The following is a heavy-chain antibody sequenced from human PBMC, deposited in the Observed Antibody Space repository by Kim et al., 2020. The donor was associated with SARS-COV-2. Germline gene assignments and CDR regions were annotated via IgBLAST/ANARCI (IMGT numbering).Heavy chain of an antibody. J-gene: IGHJ3*02. CDR1: GFTFSSYW. D-gene: IGHD3-16*02. CDR2: INSDGSST. CDR3: ARDLPPYDYVWGSYRYPSDAFDI. V-gene: IGHV3-74*01. Sequence: GGSLRLSCAASGFTFSSYWMHWVRQAPGKGLVWVSRINSDGSSTSYADSVKGRFTISRDNAKNTLYLQMNRLRAEDTAVYYCARDLPPYDYVWGSYRYPSDAFDIWGQGTMVTVSS.